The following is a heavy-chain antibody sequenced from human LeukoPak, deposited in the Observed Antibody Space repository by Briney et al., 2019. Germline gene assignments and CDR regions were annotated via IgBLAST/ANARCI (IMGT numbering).Heavy chain of an antibody. D-gene: IGHD6-19*01. V-gene: IGHV4-4*07. CDR3: ARAVSVAGTNYYFDY. CDR2: IYTSGST. CDR1: GGSISSYY. Sequence: SETLSLTCTVSGGSISSYYWSWIRQPAGKGLEWIGRIYTSGSTNYNPSLKSRVTMSVDTSKNQFSLRLSSVTAADTAVYYCARAVSVAGTNYYFDYWGQGTLVTVSS. J-gene: IGHJ4*02.